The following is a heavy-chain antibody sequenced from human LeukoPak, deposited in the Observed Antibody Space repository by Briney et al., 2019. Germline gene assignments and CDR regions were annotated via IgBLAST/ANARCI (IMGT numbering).Heavy chain of an antibody. V-gene: IGHV3-48*01. CDR2: ISSSSSTI. J-gene: IGHJ4*02. CDR1: GFTFSSYS. D-gene: IGHD3-3*01. CDR3: ARVQGTIFGVVNLDS. Sequence: GGSLRLSCAASGFTFSSYSMNWVRQAPGKGLEWVSYISSSSSTIYYADSVKGRFTISRDNAKNSLYLQMNSLRAEDTAVYYCARVQGTIFGVVNLDSWGQGTLVTVSS.